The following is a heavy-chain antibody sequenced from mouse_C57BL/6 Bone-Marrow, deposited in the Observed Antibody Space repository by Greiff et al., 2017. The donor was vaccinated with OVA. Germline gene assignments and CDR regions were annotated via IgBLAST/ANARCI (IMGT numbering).Heavy chain of an antibody. V-gene: IGHV3-6*01. D-gene: IGHD1-1*01. CDR1: GYSITSGYY. J-gene: IGHJ4*01. CDR3: ARETVAYAMDY. Sequence: VQLKESGPGLVKPSQSLSLTCSVTGYSITSGYYWNWIRQFPGNKLEWMGYISYDGSNNYNPSLKNRISITRDTSKNQFFLKLNSVTTEDTATYYCARETVAYAMDYWGQGTSVTVSS. CDR2: ISYDGSN.